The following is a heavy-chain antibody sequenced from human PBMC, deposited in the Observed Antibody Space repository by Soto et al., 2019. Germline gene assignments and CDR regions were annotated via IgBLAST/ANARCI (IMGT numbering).Heavy chain of an antibody. CDR2: IYHGVST. V-gene: IGHV4-4*02. Sequence: QVQLQESGPGLVKPSGTLSLTCAVSGGSISSTDWWSWVRQPPGKGLEWIGEIYHGVSTNYNPSLKSRVTISVDRSKNQFSLKLTSVTAADTAVYYCASSKSGGSYYFDYWGQGTLVTVSS. J-gene: IGHJ4*02. CDR3: ASSKSGGSYYFDY. D-gene: IGHD1-26*01. CDR1: GGSISSTDW.